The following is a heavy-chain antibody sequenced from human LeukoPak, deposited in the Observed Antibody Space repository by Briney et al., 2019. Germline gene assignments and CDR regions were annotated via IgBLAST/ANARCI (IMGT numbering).Heavy chain of an antibody. CDR2: IYYSGTT. Sequence: SETLSLTCSVSGGSMISQYWTWIRQSPGKGLEWIGYIYYSGTTNYNPSLKSRVTISVDTSKNYFFLQLSSVTAADTAVYYCARRGSSKYRNSYFDYWGQGTLVTVSS. D-gene: IGHD2/OR15-2a*01. CDR1: GGSMISQY. J-gene: IGHJ4*02. CDR3: ARRGSSKYRNSYFDY. V-gene: IGHV4-59*11.